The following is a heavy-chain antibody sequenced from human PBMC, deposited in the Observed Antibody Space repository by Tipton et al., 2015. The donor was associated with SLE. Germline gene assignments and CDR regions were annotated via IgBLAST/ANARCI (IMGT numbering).Heavy chain of an antibody. J-gene: IGHJ6*02. D-gene: IGHD3-3*01. CDR2: IYYSGST. CDR1: GGSISSYY. V-gene: IGHV4-59*01. Sequence: TLSLTCTVSGGSISSYYWSWIRQPPGKGLEWIGYIYYSGSTNYNPSLKSRVTISVDTSKNQFSLKLSSVTAADTAVYCCARACLIFGVVHPYCYGMDVWGQGTTVTVSS. CDR3: ARACLIFGVVHPYCYGMDV.